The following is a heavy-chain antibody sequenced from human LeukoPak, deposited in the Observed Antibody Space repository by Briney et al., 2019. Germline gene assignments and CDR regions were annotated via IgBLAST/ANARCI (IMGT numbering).Heavy chain of an antibody. D-gene: IGHD3-16*02. CDR3: ARDAGFIWGSYRSGPFVY. CDR1: GGSISSSSYY. CDR2: IYYSGST. Sequence: SETLSLTCTVSGGSISSSSYYWGWIRQPPGKGLEWIGSIYYSGSTYYNPSLKSRVTISVDTSKNQFSLKLSSVTAADTAVYYCARDAGFIWGSYRSGPFVYWGQGTLVTVSS. J-gene: IGHJ4*02. V-gene: IGHV4-39*07.